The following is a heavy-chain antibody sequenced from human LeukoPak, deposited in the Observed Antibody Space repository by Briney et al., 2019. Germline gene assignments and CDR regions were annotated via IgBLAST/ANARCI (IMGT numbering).Heavy chain of an antibody. V-gene: IGHV4-4*02. CDR3: ASDSFYDSGGYFYY. Sequence: SETLSLTCAVSGGSISSSNWWSWVRQPPGKGLEWIGEIYHSGSTNYNPSLKSRVTLSVDTSKNQFSLKLSSVTAADTAMYYCASDSFYDSGGYFYYWGQGTLVTVSS. J-gene: IGHJ4*02. D-gene: IGHD3-22*01. CDR2: IYHSGST. CDR1: GGSISSSNW.